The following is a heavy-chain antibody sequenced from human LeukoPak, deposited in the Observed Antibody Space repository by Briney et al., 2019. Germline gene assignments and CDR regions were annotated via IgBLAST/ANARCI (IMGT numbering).Heavy chain of an antibody. CDR3: ATVNSDYYDSSGYTHCFDY. D-gene: IGHD3-22*01. J-gene: IGHJ4*02. V-gene: IGHV1-24*01. Sequence: ASVKVSCKVSGYTLTELSMHWVRQALGKGLEWMGGFDPEDGETIYAQKFQGRVTMTEDTSTDTAYMELSSLRSEDTAVYYCATVNSDYYDSSGYTHCFDYWGQGTLVNVSS. CDR2: FDPEDGET. CDR1: GYTLTELS.